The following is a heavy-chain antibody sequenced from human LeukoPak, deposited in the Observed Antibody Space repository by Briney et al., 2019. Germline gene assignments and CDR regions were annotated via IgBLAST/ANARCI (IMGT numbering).Heavy chain of an antibody. D-gene: IGHD3-22*01. J-gene: IGHJ4*02. V-gene: IGHV3-23*01. Sequence: PGGSLRLSCAASGFTFSSYAMSWVRQAPGKGLEWVSAISGSDDSTYYASSVKGRFTISRDNSKNTLYLQMNSLRAEDTAVYYCAKEPYDSSGYYDYWGQGTLVTVSS. CDR3: AKEPYDSSGYYDY. CDR1: GFTFSSYA. CDR2: ISGSDDST.